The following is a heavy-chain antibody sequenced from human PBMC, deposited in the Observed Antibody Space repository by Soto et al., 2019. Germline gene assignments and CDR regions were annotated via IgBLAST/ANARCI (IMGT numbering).Heavy chain of an antibody. D-gene: IGHD2-21*02. CDR2: IIPIFGTA. Sequence: QVQLVQSGAEVKKPGSSVKVSCKASGGTFSSYAISWVRQAPGQGLEWRGGIIPIFGTANYAQKFQGRVTITADESTSTAYMELSSLRSEDTAVYYCARDLCGGDCPTPYYGMDVWGQGTTVTVSS. CDR3: ARDLCGGDCPTPYYGMDV. J-gene: IGHJ6*02. V-gene: IGHV1-69*12. CDR1: GGTFSSYA.